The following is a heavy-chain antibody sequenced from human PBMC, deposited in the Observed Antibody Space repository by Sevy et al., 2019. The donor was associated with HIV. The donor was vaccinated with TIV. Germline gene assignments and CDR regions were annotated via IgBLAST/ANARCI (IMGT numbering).Heavy chain of an antibody. CDR3: ARVAPVAVAGTYYFYY. CDR2: IYYSGST. Sequence: SETLSLTCTVSGGSISSYYWSWIRQPPGKGLEWIGYIYYSGSTNYNPSLKSRVTISVDTSKNQFSLKLSSVTAADTAVYYCARVAPVAVAGTYYFYYWGQGTLVTVSS. V-gene: IGHV4-59*01. J-gene: IGHJ4*02. D-gene: IGHD6-19*01. CDR1: GGSISSYY.